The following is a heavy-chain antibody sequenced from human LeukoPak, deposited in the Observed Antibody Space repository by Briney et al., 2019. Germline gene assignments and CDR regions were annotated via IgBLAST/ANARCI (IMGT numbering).Heavy chain of an antibody. CDR3: ARDPYDSSGSGD. D-gene: IGHD3-22*01. V-gene: IGHV4-39*07. CDR2: IYHSGST. Sequence: SETLSLTCTVSGGSISSSSYYWGWIRQPPGKGLEWIGSIYHSGSTYYNPSLKSRVTISVDTSKNQFSLKLSSVTAADTAVYYCARDPYDSSGSGDWGQGTLVTVSS. CDR1: GGSISSSSYY. J-gene: IGHJ4*02.